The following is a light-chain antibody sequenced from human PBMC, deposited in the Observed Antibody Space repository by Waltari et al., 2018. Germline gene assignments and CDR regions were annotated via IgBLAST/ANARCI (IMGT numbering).Light chain of an antibody. J-gene: IGKJ2*01. CDR1: QSLVNSDGNTF. V-gene: IGKV2-24*01. CDR3: MQATDFPT. CDR2: KIS. Sequence: EIVMTQTPLSSAVTLGQPASISCRSSQSLVNSDGNTFLTWLQQRPAQPPRLLIYKISHRSSGVPDRFSGSGAGTDFTLTINRVEAEDVGVYYCMQATDFPTFGQGTKLEI.